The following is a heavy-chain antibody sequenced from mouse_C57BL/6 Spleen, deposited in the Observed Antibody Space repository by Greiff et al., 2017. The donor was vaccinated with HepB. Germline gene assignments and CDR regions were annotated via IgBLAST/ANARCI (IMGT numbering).Heavy chain of an antibody. V-gene: IGHV1-15*01. CDR3: TKGKGIYDGYSMDY. D-gene: IGHD2-3*01. J-gene: IGHJ4*01. Sequence: QVQLQQSGAELVRPGASVTLSCKASGYTFTDYEMHWVKQTPVHGLEWIGAIDPETGGTAYNQKFKGKAILTADKSSSTAYMELRSLTSEDSAVYYCTKGKGIYDGYSMDYWGQGTSVTVSS. CDR1: GYTFTDYE. CDR2: IDPETGGT.